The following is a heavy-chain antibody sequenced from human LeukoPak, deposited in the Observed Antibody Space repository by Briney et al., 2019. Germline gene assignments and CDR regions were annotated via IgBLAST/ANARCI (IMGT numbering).Heavy chain of an antibody. CDR1: GGSISNYY. CDR3: ARVGYYDSSGYYTSPFDY. CDR2: IYYGGNT. D-gene: IGHD3-22*01. J-gene: IGHJ4*02. V-gene: IGHV4-59*01. Sequence: SETLSLTCTVSGGSISNYYWTWIRQPPGKGLEWIGYIYYGGNTDYNPSLNSRVTISVDPSKNQFSLKLRSVTAADTAVYYCARVGYYDSSGYYTSPFDYWGQGTLVTVSS.